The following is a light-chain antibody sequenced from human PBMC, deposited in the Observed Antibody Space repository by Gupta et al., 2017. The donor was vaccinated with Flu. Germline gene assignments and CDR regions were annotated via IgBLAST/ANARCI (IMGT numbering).Light chain of an antibody. Sequence: DTVMTQSPHSLAVSLGERATINCKSSQSGFDSFNNKTYLAWYQQKPGQPPKVLIYWASTREFGVPDRFSGSWSGKDFTLTISSLQAEDVAVYYCQQYDSTPMTFGQGTKVEIK. CDR1: QSGFDSFNNKTY. V-gene: IGKV4-1*01. CDR3: QQYDSTPMT. J-gene: IGKJ1*01. CDR2: WAS.